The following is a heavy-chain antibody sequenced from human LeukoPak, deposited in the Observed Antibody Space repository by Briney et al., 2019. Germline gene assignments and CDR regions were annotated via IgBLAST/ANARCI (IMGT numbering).Heavy chain of an antibody. CDR2: IIPILGTA. D-gene: IGHD2-2*02. J-gene: IGHJ5*02. V-gene: IGHV1-69*05. Sequence: SVKVSCKASGGTFSSYAISWVRQAPGQGLEWMGGIIPILGTANYAQKFQGRVTITTDESTSTAYMELSSLRSEDTAVYYCARAYCSSTSCHINNWFDPWGQGTLVTVSS. CDR3: ARAYCSSTSCHINNWFDP. CDR1: GGTFSSYA.